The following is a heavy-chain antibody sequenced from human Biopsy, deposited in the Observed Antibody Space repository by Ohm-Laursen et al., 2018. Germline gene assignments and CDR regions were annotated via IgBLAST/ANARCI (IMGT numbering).Heavy chain of an antibody. CDR1: GGSITADF. D-gene: IGHD3/OR15-3a*01. CDR3: VRLNRRGNIIFFDY. J-gene: IGHJ4*02. CDR2: RFHSGSP. V-gene: IGHV4-59*08. Sequence: SDTLSLTCTVSGGSITADFWTWIRQTPGERLEWIGYRFHSGSPMYNPSLKSRVTISVDTSKSQFSLTLPSVTAAGTAVYYCVRLNRRGNIIFFDYWGRGTLVTVSS.